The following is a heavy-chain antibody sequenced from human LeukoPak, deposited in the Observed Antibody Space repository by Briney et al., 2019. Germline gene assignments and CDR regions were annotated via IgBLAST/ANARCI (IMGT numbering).Heavy chain of an antibody. CDR2: INPSGGST. CDR3: ARGDLLRYFDWLLYYFDY. V-gene: IGHV1-46*03. D-gene: IGHD3-9*01. CDR1: GYTSTSYY. Sequence: AASEKVSCKASGYTSTSYYMHWVRQAPGQGLEWMGIINPSGGSTSYAQKFQGRVTMTRDTSTSTVYMELSSLRSEDTAVYYCARGDLLRYFDWLLYYFDYWGQGTLVTVSS. J-gene: IGHJ4*02.